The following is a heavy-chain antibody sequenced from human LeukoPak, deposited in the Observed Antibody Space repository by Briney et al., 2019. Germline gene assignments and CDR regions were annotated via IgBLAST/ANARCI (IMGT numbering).Heavy chain of an antibody. CDR3: ARRPFLVRYMDV. V-gene: IGHV4-61*02. J-gene: IGHJ6*03. D-gene: IGHD3-3*01. CDR2: ISSSGST. Sequence: SETLSLTCAVSGGSISSNTYYWSWIRQPAGKGLEWIGRISSSGSTNYNPSLKSRVTISVDTSKSQFSLKLSSVTAADTAVYYCARRPFLVRYMDVWGKGTTVTISS. CDR1: GGSISSNTYY.